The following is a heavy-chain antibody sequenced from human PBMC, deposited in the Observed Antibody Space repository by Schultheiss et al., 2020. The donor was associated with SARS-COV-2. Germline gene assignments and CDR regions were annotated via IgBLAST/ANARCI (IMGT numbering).Heavy chain of an antibody. V-gene: IGHV3-9*01. CDR1: GFTFDDYA. Sequence: SLKISCAASGFTFDDYAMHWVRQAPGKGLEWVSGISWNSGSIGYADSVKGRFTISRDNAKNSLYLQMNSLRAEDTALYYCVKDMTGTDGMDVWGQGTTVTVSS. J-gene: IGHJ6*02. D-gene: IGHD3-10*01. CDR3: VKDMTGTDGMDV. CDR2: ISWNSGSI.